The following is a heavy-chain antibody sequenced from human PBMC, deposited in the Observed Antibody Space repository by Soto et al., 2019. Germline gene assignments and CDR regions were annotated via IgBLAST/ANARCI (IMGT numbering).Heavy chain of an antibody. CDR3: ASSSGDLDVYGMDI. D-gene: IGHD3-10*01. V-gene: IGHV3-23*01. CDR2: VTGGGHTT. Sequence: GGSLRLSCAASGFTFSRYAMSWVRQAPGKGLEWVSTVTGGGHTTYNADSVNGRFTISRDNSKNTLYLQMNNLRAEDTAIYYCASSSGDLDVYGMDIWGPGTTVTVSS. J-gene: IGHJ6*02. CDR1: GFTFSRYA.